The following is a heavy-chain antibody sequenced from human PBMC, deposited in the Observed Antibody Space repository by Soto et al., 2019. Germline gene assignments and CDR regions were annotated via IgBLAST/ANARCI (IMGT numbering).Heavy chain of an antibody. CDR1: GFTFSSYE. CDR3: AQNDFWSGYALY. CDR2: ISSSGSTI. J-gene: IGHJ4*02. Sequence: LRLSCAASGFTFSSYEMNWVRQAPGRGLEWVSYISSSGSTIYYADSVKGRFTISRDNAKNSLYLQMNSLRAEDTAVYYCAQNDFWSGYALYWGQGTLVTVSS. D-gene: IGHD3-3*01. V-gene: IGHV3-48*03.